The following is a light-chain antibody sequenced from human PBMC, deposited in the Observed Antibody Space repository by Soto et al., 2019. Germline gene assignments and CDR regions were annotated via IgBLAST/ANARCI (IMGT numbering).Light chain of an antibody. J-gene: IGKJ4*01. V-gene: IGKV3-15*01. CDR3: QQYKNWPLT. Sequence: EIVMTQSPATLSVSPGERATLSCRAGQSVSSNFAWYQQKPGQAPRLLIYGASTRATGIPARFSGSGSGTEFTLTISSLQSEDFAVYYCQQYKNWPLTFGGGTKVEIK. CDR2: GAS. CDR1: QSVSSN.